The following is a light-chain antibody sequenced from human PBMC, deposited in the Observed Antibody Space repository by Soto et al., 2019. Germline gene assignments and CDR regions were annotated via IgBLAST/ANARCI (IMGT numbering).Light chain of an antibody. CDR3: SSTYARSNVFV. J-gene: IGLJ1*01. CDR2: EVS. Sequence: QSALTQPPSASGSLGQSVTISCTGTRSDVGGYNYVSWYQQHPGKAPTLLIYEVSKRPSGVPDRFSGSKSGNTASLTVSGLQAEDEADYHCSSTYARSNVFVFGTGTKLTVL. V-gene: IGLV2-8*01. CDR1: RSDVGGYNY.